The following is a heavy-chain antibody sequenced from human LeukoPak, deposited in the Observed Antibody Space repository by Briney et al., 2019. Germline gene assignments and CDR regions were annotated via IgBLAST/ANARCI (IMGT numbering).Heavy chain of an antibody. J-gene: IGHJ4*02. CDR2: IKESGSEK. V-gene: IGHV3-7*04. CDR1: GFNFSYCG. D-gene: IGHD2-15*01. CDR3: ARAWGDKGRRSGGTYNNSQFDY. Sequence: GGSLRLSCAASGFNFSYCGMTWVRQAPGKGLEWLANIKESGSEKYYVDSVKGRFTISRDNADDLVYLQMNSLRVEDTAVYYCARAWGDKGRRSGGTYNNSQFDYWGQGILVTVSS.